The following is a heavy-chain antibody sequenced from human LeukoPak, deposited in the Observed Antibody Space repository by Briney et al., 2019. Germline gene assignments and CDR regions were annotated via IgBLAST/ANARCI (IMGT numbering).Heavy chain of an antibody. CDR2: ISAYNGNT. V-gene: IGHV1-18*01. Sequence: ASVKVSCKASGYTFTSYGISWVRQAPGQGLEWMGWISAYNGNTNYAQKLQGRVTMTTDTSTSTAYMELRSLRSDDTAVYYCARVTGQLGYCTNGVCPYFDYWGQGTLVTVSS. D-gene: IGHD2-8*01. J-gene: IGHJ4*02. CDR1: GYTFTSYG. CDR3: ARVTGQLGYCTNGVCPYFDY.